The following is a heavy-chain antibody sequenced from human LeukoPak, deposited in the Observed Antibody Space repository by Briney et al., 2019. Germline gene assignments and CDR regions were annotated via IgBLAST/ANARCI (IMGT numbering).Heavy chain of an antibody. J-gene: IGHJ4*02. CDR2: INHSGST. Sequence: PSETLSLTCAVYGGSFSGYYWGWICQPPGKGLEWIGEINHSGSTNYNPSLKSRVTISVDTSKNQFSLKLSSVTAADTAVYYCARSSWVTTGLNFDYWGQGTLVTVSS. CDR1: GGSFSGYY. CDR3: ARSSWVTTGLNFDY. V-gene: IGHV4-34*01. D-gene: IGHD1-1*01.